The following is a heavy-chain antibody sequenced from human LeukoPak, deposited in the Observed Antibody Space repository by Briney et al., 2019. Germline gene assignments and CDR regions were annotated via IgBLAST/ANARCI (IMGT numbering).Heavy chain of an antibody. Sequence: ASVKVSCKASGYTFTGYYMHWVRQAPGQGLEWMGWINPNSGGTNYAQKFQGRVTMTRDTSISTAYMELSRLRSDDTAVYYCARTRRWIQLWLLSGGWFDPWGQGTLVTVSS. CDR1: GYTFTGYY. V-gene: IGHV1-2*02. CDR3: ARTRRWIQLWLLSGGWFDP. D-gene: IGHD5-18*01. CDR2: INPNSGGT. J-gene: IGHJ5*02.